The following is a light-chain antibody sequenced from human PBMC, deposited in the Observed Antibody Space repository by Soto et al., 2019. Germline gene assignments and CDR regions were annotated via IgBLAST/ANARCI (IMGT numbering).Light chain of an antibody. J-gene: IGLJ2*01. CDR3: SSYTTSTTLVV. CDR1: SSDVGDYNY. Sequence: QSVLTQPASVSGSPGQSITVSCTGTSSDVGDYNYVSWYQQHPGKAPKLIVYEVTNRPSGVSNHFSGSKSGNTASLTISGLQAEDEADYYCSSYTTSTTLVVFGGGTKLTVL. V-gene: IGLV2-14*01. CDR2: EVT.